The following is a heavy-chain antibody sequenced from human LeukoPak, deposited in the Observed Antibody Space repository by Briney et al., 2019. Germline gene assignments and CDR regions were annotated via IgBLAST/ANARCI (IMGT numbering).Heavy chain of an antibody. CDR2: ISYDGSNK. Sequence: GGSLRLSCAVSGFTFSSYAMHWVRQAPGKGLEWVAVISYDGSNKYYADSVKGRFTISRDNSKNTLYLQMNSLRAEDTAVYYCARAGPIDDILTGYFRYWGQGTLVTVSS. CDR1: GFTFSSYA. V-gene: IGHV3-30-3*01. CDR3: ARAGPIDDILTGYFRY. J-gene: IGHJ4*02. D-gene: IGHD3-9*01.